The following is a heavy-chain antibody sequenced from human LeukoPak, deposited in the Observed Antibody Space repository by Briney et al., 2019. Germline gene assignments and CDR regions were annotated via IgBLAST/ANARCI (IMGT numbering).Heavy chain of an antibody. J-gene: IGHJ6*03. D-gene: IGHD3-16*02. CDR3: ARAQEGGYYVWGSYRHKDPYYYYYYMDV. CDR1: GGSISSSSYY. V-gene: IGHV4-39*07. CDR2: IYYSGST. Sequence: PSETLSLTCTVSGGSISSSSYYWGWIRQPPGKGLEWIGSIYYSGSTYYNPSLKSRVTISVDTSKNQFSLKLSSVTAADTAVYYCARAQEGGYYVWGSYRHKDPYYYYYYMDVWGKGTTVTVSS.